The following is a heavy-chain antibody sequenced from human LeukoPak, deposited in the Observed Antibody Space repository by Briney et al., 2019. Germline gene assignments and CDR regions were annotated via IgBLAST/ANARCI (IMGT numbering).Heavy chain of an antibody. J-gene: IGHJ4*02. Sequence: GGSLRLSCAASGFTFSSYEMNWVRQAPGKGLEWVSYISSSGSTIYYADSVKGRFTISRDNAKNSLYLQMNSLRAEDTAVYYCARESSPRRYYFDYWGQGTLVTVSS. CDR1: GFTFSSYE. CDR3: ARESSPRRYYFDY. CDR2: ISSSGSTI. V-gene: IGHV3-48*03. D-gene: IGHD1-26*01.